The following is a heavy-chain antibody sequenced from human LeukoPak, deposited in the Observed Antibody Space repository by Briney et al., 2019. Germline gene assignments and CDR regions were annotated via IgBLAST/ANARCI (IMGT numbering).Heavy chain of an antibody. V-gene: IGHV3-23*01. Sequence: AGGSLRLSCAASGFTFSSYAMSWVRQAPGKGLEWVSGISGSGGSTYYADSVKGRFTISGDNSKNTLYLQMNSLRAEDTAVYYCAKLPVTTGWAAFDIWGQGTKVAVSS. CDR2: ISGSGGST. CDR3: AKLPVTTGWAAFDI. D-gene: IGHD4-17*01. J-gene: IGHJ3*02. CDR1: GFTFSSYA.